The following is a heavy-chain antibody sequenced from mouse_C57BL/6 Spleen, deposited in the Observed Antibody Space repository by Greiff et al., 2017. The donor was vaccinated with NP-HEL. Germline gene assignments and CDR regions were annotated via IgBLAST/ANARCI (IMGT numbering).Heavy chain of an antibody. D-gene: IGHD2-4*01. J-gene: IGHJ4*01. V-gene: IGHV1-59*01. CDR2: IDPSDSYT. Sequence: QVQLQQPGAELVRPGTSVKLSCKASGYTFTSYWMHWVKQRPGQGLEWIGVIDPSDSYTNYNQKFKGKATLTVDTSSSTAYMQLSSLTSEDSAVYYCARSGYYYDSYAMDYWGQGTSVTVSS. CDR1: GYTFTSYW. CDR3: ARSGYYYDSYAMDY.